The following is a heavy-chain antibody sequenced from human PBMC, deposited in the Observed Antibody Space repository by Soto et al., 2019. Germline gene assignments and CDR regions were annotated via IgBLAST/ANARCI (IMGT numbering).Heavy chain of an antibody. V-gene: IGHV3-30*18. CDR3: AKPAVSLPDLWAAWFDP. D-gene: IGHD4-17*01. Sequence: GGSLRLSCAASGFTFSSYGMHWVRQAPGKGLEWVAVISYDGSNKYYADSVKGRFTISRDNSKNTLYLQMNSLRAEDTAVYYCAKPAVSLPDLWAAWFDPWGQGTLVTVSS. J-gene: IGHJ5*02. CDR2: ISYDGSNK. CDR1: GFTFSSYG.